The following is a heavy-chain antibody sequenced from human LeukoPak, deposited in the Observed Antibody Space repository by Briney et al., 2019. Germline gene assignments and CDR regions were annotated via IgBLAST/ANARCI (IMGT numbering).Heavy chain of an antibody. CDR1: GGSISSGDYY. V-gene: IGHV4-31*03. CDR2: MYYTGST. D-gene: IGHD3-22*01. J-gene: IGHJ3*02. Sequence: SETLSLTCTVSGGSISSGDYYWTWIRQHPGKGLEWIGYMYYTGSTYYNPSLRSRVTMSVDTSKNQFSLNLNSVTAADTAVYYCARGDSSGAENAFDIWGQGTMVTVSS. CDR3: ARGDSSGAENAFDI.